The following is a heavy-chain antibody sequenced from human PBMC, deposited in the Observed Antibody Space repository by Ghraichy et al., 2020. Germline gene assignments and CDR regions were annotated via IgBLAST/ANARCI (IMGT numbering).Heavy chain of an antibody. Sequence: GESLNISCAASGFTFSGYGMHWVRQAPGKGLEWVAVISYDGNNKYYADSVKGRFTVSRDNSKKTLYLQMNSLRADDTAVYYCAKDTLWFGELGPHDFWGQGTLVTVSS. CDR3: AKDTLWFGELGPHDF. CDR2: ISYDGNNK. D-gene: IGHD3-10*01. J-gene: IGHJ4*02. V-gene: IGHV3-30*18. CDR1: GFTFSGYG.